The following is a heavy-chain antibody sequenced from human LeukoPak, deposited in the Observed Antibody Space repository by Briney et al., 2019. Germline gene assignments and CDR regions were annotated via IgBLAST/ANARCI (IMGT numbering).Heavy chain of an antibody. CDR2: IYYSGST. V-gene: IGHV4-39*07. D-gene: IGHD6-13*01. CDR1: GGSISSSSYY. CDR3: AREPIAAATVFDAFDI. J-gene: IGHJ3*02. Sequence: SETLSLTCTVSGGSISSSSYYWGWIRQPPGKGLEWIGNIYYSGSTNYNPSLKSRVTMSVDTSKNQFSLKLSSVTAADTAVYYCAREPIAAATVFDAFDIWGQGTMVTVSS.